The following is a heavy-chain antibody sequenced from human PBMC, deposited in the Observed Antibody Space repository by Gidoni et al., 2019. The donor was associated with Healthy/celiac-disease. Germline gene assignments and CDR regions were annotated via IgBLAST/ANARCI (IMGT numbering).Heavy chain of an antibody. CDR3: ARDSSGSYYSAFDI. CDR2: ISSSGSTR. CDR1: GFNFSSSE. Sequence: EVQLVESGGGLVKPGGSLRLSCAASGFNFSSSEMNWVRQAPGKGLEWVSYISSSGSTRYYADSVKGRFTISRDNAKNSLYLQMNSLRAEDTAVYYCARDSSGSYYSAFDIWGQGTMVTVSS. V-gene: IGHV3-48*03. J-gene: IGHJ3*02. D-gene: IGHD1-26*01.